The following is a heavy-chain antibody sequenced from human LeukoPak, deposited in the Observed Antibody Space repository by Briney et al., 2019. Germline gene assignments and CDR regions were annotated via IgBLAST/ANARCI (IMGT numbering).Heavy chain of an antibody. CDR2: VLYDGSKK. V-gene: IGHV3-30*04. D-gene: IGHD2-21*01. CDR1: EFTFTRYT. CDR3: VRDNYGGILDF. J-gene: IGHJ4*02. Sequence: GRSLRLSCAASEFTFTRYTMHWVRQAPGKGLEWVAVVLYDGSKKYYADSVKGRFTLSRDNSKNTLSMQMNTLRAEDTAVYYCVRDNYGGILDFWGQGTLVTVSS.